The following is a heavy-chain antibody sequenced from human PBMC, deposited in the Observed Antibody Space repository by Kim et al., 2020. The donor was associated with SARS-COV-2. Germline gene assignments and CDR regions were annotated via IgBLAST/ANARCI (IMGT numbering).Heavy chain of an antibody. CDR3: ARDLGNSIDY. Sequence: GGSLRLSCAASGFTFSSYAMHWVRQAPGKGLGWVAVISYDGSNKYYADSVKGRFTISRDNSKNTLYLQMNSLRAEDTAVYYCARDLGNSIDYWGQGTLVTVSS. V-gene: IGHV3-30*04. CDR1: GFTFSSYA. J-gene: IGHJ4*02. CDR2: ISYDGSNK. D-gene: IGHD4-4*01.